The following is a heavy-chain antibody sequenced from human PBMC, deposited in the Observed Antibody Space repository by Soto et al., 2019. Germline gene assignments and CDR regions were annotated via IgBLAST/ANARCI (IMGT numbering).Heavy chain of an antibody. Sequence: GASVKVSCKASGYTFTSYYMHWVRQAPGQGLEWMGIINPSGGSTSYAQKFQGRVTMTRDTSTSTVYMELSSLRSEDTAVYYCAKDPVDTVRWFDPWGQGTLVTVSS. D-gene: IGHD5-18*01. CDR2: INPSGGST. J-gene: IGHJ5*02. CDR1: GYTFTSYY. CDR3: AKDPVDTVRWFDP. V-gene: IGHV1-46*01.